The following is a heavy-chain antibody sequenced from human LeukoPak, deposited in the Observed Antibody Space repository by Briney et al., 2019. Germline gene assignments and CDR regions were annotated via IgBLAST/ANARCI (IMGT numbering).Heavy chain of an antibody. D-gene: IGHD3-10*01. J-gene: IGHJ4*02. CDR1: GFTFRNYG. Sequence: GGSLRLSCAVSGFTFRNYGMHRVRQTPGKGLEWVAVIWYNGDNKYYADSVKGRFTISRDNSKNTLYLQMNSLRAEDTAVYYCARDDLRAAKTMGLWSDYWGQGTLVTVSS. V-gene: IGHV3-33*01. CDR3: ARDDLRAAKTMGLWSDY. CDR2: IWYNGDNK.